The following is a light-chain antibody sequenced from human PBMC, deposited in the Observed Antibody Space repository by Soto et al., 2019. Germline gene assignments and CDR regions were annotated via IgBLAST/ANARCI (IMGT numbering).Light chain of an antibody. CDR2: GAS. CDR1: QSVSSSY. J-gene: IGKJ2*01. CDR3: QQYGSSPYT. V-gene: IGKV3-20*01. Sequence: EIVLTQSPGTLSLSPGERATLSCRASQSVSSSYFAWYQQKPGQAPRLLIYGASSRATGLPDRFSGSGSGTDFTLTISRLEPEDFAVYYCQQYGSSPYTFGQGTKLEIK.